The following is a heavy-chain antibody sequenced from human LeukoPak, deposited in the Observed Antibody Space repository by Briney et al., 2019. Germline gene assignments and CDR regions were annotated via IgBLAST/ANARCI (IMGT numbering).Heavy chain of an antibody. Sequence: SETLSLTCTVSGGSISSGGYYWSWIRQHPGKGLEWIGYIYYSGSTYYNPSLKSRVTISVDTSKNQFSLKLSSVTAADTAVYYCARERVAVYYFDYWGQGTLVTVSS. V-gene: IGHV4-31*03. CDR1: GGSISSGGYY. J-gene: IGHJ4*02. CDR2: IYYSGST. D-gene: IGHD6-19*01. CDR3: ARERVAVYYFDY.